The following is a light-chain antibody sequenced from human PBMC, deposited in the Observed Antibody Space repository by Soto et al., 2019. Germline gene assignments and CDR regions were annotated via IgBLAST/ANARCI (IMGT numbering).Light chain of an antibody. J-gene: IGKJ4*01. Sequence: DIPMTQSPSSLSASVGDRVTITCQASQDISNYLNWYQQKPGKAPKFLIYDASNLETGVPSRFSGSESGTDFTFTISSLQPEDIATYYCQQYDNLPPLTSGGGTKVEIK. CDR3: QQYDNLPPLT. CDR1: QDISNY. CDR2: DAS. V-gene: IGKV1-33*01.